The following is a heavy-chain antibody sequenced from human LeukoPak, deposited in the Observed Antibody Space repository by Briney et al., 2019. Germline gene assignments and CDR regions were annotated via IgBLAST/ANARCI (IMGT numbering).Heavy chain of an antibody. D-gene: IGHD2/OR15-2a*01. CDR1: GGSISSYY. Sequence: SETLSLTCTVSGGSISSYYWSWIRQPPGKGLEWIAYISDIGSINYNPSLKSRVTIPLDTSKNQFSLKLSSVTAAGTGRYYCAGHPPRNTVAFWARGPLVTAPS. V-gene: IGHV4-59*08. J-gene: IGHJ4*02. CDR2: ISDIGSI. CDR3: AGHPPRNTVAF.